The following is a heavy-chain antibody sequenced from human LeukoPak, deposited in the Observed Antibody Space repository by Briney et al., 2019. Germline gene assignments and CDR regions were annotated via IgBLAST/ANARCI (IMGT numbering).Heavy chain of an antibody. Sequence: GGSLRLSCAASGFTFSSFEMNWVRQAPGKGLEWVSYISTSGYPIYYADSVKGRFTISRDNAKNSLYLQMNSLRAEDTAVYYCARDSYSSSSGLFDYWGQGTLVTVSS. CDR1: GFTFSSFE. V-gene: IGHV3-48*03. CDR2: ISTSGYPI. CDR3: ARDSYSSSSGLFDY. D-gene: IGHD6-6*01. J-gene: IGHJ4*02.